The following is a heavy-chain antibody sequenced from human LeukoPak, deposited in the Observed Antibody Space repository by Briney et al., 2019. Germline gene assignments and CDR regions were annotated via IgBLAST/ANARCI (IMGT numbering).Heavy chain of an antibody. CDR2: IYYSGST. D-gene: IGHD5-18*01. J-gene: IGHJ6*03. V-gene: IGHV4-59*12. CDR3: ARVGPYSYGYYYYYMDV. CDR1: GGSISSYY. Sequence: PSETLSLTCTVSGGSISSYYWSWIRQPPGKGLEWIGYIYYSGSTNYNPSLKSRVTISVDTSKNQFSLKLSSVTAADTAVYYCARVGPYSYGYYYYYMDVWGKGTTVTVSS.